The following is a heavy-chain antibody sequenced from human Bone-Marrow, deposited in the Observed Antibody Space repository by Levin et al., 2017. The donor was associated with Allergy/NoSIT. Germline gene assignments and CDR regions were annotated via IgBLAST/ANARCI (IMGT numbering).Heavy chain of an antibody. Sequence: PAGGSLRLSCAASGFTFSSYAMNWVRQAPGKGLEYVSGISRNGDVTYYADSVKGRFTMSRDNSKNTLYLQMGSLWAGDMGVCDCARAASDASNDFHTDVWGKGPPVTVSS. CDR3: ARAASDASNDFHTDV. D-gene: IGHD1-1*01. CDR1: GFTFSSYA. CDR2: ISRNGDVT. J-gene: IGHJ6*03. V-gene: IGHV3-64*02.